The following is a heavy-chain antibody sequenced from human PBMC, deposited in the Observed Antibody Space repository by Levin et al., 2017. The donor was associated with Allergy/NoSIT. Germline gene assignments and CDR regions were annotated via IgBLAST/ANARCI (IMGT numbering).Heavy chain of an antibody. V-gene: IGHV3-11*06. J-gene: IGHJ2*01. CDR2: ISSSSSYT. Sequence: GESLKISCAASGFTFSDYYMSWIRQAPGKGLEWVSYISSSSSYTNYADSVKGRFTISRDNAKNSLYLQMNSLRAEDTAVYYCARWVTWGYFDLWGRGTLVTVSS. D-gene: IGHD4-23*01. CDR1: GFTFSDYY. CDR3: ARWVTWGYFDL.